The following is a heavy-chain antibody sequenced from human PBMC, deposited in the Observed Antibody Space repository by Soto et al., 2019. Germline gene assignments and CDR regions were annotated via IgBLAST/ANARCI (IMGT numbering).Heavy chain of an antibody. J-gene: IGHJ4*02. D-gene: IGHD2-2*01. Sequence: TLSLTCTVSGGSISSGGYYWSWIRQRPGKGLEWIGDIHYSGSTFYNPSLKSRVTISVDTSENQFSLKLSSMTAADTAVYYCARGEVLPAASLDYWGQGTLVTVSS. CDR3: ARGEVLPAASLDY. V-gene: IGHV4-31*03. CDR1: GGSISSGGYY. CDR2: IHYSGST.